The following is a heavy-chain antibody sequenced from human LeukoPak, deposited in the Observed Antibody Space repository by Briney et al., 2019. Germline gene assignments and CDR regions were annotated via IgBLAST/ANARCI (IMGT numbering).Heavy chain of an antibody. J-gene: IGHJ5*02. CDR2: IFYSGST. CDR3: ARQNVIAAAGTSWFDP. D-gene: IGHD6-13*01. Sequence: PSETLSLTCTVSGGSISTYYWSWIRQPPGKGLEWIGYIFYSGSTNYTPSLKSRVTMSVDTSKNQFSLKLSSVTAADTAVYYCARQNVIAAAGTSWFDPWGQGTLVTVSS. CDR1: GGSISTYY. V-gene: IGHV4-59*08.